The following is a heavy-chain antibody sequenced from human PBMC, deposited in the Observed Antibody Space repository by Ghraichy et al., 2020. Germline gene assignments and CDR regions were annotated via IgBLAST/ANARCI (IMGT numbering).Heavy chain of an antibody. J-gene: IGHJ4*02. D-gene: IGHD6-6*01. Sequence: VSAISGSGGSTYYADSVKGRFTISRDNSKNTLYLQMNSLRAEDTAVYYCAKVLYSSSSFSFDYWGQG. CDR2: ISGSGGST. CDR3: AKVLYSSSSFSFDY. V-gene: IGHV3-23*01.